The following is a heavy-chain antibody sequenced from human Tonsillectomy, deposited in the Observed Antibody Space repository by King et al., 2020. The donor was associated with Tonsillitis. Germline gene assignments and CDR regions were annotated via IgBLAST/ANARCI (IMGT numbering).Heavy chain of an antibody. V-gene: IGHV3-30*18. CDR1: GFTFSSYG. J-gene: IGHJ6*02. D-gene: IGHD1-26*01. CDR3: AKDTGGSYRGGMDV. Sequence: VQLVESGGGVVQPGRSLRLSCAASGFTFSSYGMHWVRQAPGKGLEWVAVISYDGSNKYYADSVKGRFTISRDNSKNTLYLQMNSLRAEDTAVYYCAKDTGGSYRGGMDVWGQGTTVTVSS. CDR2: ISYDGSNK.